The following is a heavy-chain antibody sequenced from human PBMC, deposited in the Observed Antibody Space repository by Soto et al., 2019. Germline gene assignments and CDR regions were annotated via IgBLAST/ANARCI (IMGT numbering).Heavy chain of an antibody. D-gene: IGHD3-22*01. CDR2: IWYDGSNK. CDR3: ARDSRYYDSSGYYDGSAEYFQH. V-gene: IGHV3-33*01. Sequence: QVQLVESGGGVVQPGRSLRLSCAVSGFTFSSYGMHWVRQAPGKGLEWVARIWYDGSNKYYADSVKGRFTISRDNSKNTLYLQMNSLRAEDTAVYYCARDSRYYDSSGYYDGSAEYFQHWGQGTLVTVSS. CDR1: GFTFSSYG. J-gene: IGHJ1*01.